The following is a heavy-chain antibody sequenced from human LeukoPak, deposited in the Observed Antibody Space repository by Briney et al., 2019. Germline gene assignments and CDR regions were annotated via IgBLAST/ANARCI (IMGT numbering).Heavy chain of an antibody. J-gene: IGHJ4*02. CDR2: IYYSKKT. V-gene: IGHV4-39*01. Sequence: SETLSLTCTVSGGSISSSSAYWGWIRQPPGKGLEWIRSIYYSKKTYYNPSLKSRVTISADTSKNQFTLTLGSVSATDTAVYYCVSPRGFSYGYFDYWGQGTLVTVSS. CDR1: GGSISSSSAY. D-gene: IGHD5-18*01. CDR3: VSPRGFSYGYFDY.